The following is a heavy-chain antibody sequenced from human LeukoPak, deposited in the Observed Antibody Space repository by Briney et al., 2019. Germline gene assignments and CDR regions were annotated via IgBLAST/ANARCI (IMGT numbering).Heavy chain of an antibody. CDR1: GGSISNYY. CDR3: ARHADFYYYYGMDV. J-gene: IGHJ6*02. CDR2: IYASGST. V-gene: IGHV4-4*07. Sequence: MPSETLSLTCTVSGGSISNYYWSWVRQPAGKGLEWIGRIYASGSTNYHPSLQSRVTMSIDTSKNQFSLKLSSVTAADTAVYYCARHADFYYYYGMDVWGQGTTVTVSS.